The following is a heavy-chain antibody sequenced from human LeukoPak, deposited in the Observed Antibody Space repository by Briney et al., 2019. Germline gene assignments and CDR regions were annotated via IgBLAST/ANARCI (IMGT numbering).Heavy chain of an antibody. Sequence: GASVKVSCKASGYTFTSYYMHWVRQAPGQGLEWMGWISAYNGNTNYAQKLQGRVTMTTDTSTSTAYMELRSLRSDDTAVYYCARDLDQYSGRFGGFGHVFWGQGTLVTVSS. CDR1: GYTFTSYY. V-gene: IGHV1-18*04. D-gene: IGHD1-26*01. J-gene: IGHJ4*02. CDR3: ARDLDQYSGRFGGFGHVF. CDR2: ISAYNGNT.